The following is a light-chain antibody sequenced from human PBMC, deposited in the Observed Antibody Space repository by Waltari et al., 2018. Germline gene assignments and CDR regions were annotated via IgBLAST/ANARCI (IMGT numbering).Light chain of an antibody. CDR2: DAS. Sequence: DIVLTQSPATLSLSPGDRATLSCRASQNINKYLAWYQQKPGQPPRLLIYDASDRATGIPARFSGSGSETDFTLTISSLEPEDFAIYYCQQRSNWPPYTFGQGTRLDIK. J-gene: IGKJ2*01. CDR3: QQRSNWPPYT. V-gene: IGKV3-11*01. CDR1: QNINKY.